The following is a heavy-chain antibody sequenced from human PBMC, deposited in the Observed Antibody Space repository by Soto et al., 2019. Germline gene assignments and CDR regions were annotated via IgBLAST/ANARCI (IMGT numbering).Heavy chain of an antibody. V-gene: IGHV4-4*02. D-gene: IGHD1-26*01. CDR1: GGSISSSNW. Sequence: QVQLQESGPGLVKPSGTLSLTCAVSGGSISSSNWWSWVRQPPGKGLEWIGEIYHSGSTNYNPSLKSRVTISVDKSKNQFSLKLSSVTAADTAVYYCARAPIHSGSYWGYVGGFDYWGQGTLVTVSS. CDR3: ARAPIHSGSYWGYVGGFDY. CDR2: IYHSGST. J-gene: IGHJ4*02.